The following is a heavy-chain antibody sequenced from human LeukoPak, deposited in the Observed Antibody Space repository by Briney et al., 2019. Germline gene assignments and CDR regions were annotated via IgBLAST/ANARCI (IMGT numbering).Heavy chain of an antibody. J-gene: IGHJ4*02. D-gene: IGHD3-22*01. V-gene: IGHV3-23*01. CDR2: ISGSGHST. CDR3: AIHYYDSSGHLDS. CDR1: GFTFSSYW. Sequence: GGSLRLSCEASGFTFSSYWMSWVRQAPGKGLEWVSSISGSGHSTYYADSVKGRLTISRDNSKNTLYLQMNSLRAEDTAVFYCAIHYYDSSGHLDSWGQGTLVTVSS.